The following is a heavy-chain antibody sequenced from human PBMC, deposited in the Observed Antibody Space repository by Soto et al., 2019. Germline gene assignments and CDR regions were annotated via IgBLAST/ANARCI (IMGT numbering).Heavy chain of an antibody. J-gene: IGHJ4*02. D-gene: IGHD3-10*01. CDR2: IYYSGST. V-gene: IGHV4-59*01. Sequence: QVQLQESGPGLVKPSETLSLTCTVSGGSISSYYWSWIRQPPGKGLEWIGYIYYSGSTNYNPSLTMXAXIXXDTSKNQFSLKLSSVTAADTAVYYCARPWGGFGDYWGQGTLVTVSS. CDR3: ARPWGGFGDY. CDR1: GGSISSYY.